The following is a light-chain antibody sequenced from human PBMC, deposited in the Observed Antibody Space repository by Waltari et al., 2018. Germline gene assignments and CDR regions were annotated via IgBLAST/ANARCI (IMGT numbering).Light chain of an antibody. CDR3: QAWDSSTVV. CDR1: KLGDKY. J-gene: IGLJ3*02. Sequence: SYELTQPPSVSVSPGQTASITCSGDKLGDKYTCWYQQKPGQSPVLVIFQDIKRPSGIPRRFSGSNSGNTATLTISGTQPVDEADYYCQAWDSSTVVFGGGTKLTVL. CDR2: QDI. V-gene: IGLV3-1*01.